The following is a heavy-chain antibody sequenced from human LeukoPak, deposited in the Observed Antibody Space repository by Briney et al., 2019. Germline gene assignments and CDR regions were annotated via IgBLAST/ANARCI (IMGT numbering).Heavy chain of an antibody. CDR2: ISSSGSTI. J-gene: IGHJ4*02. Sequence: PGGSLRLSCAASGFTFSDYYMSWIRQAPGKGLEWVSYISSSGSTIYYADSVKGRFTISRDNAKNSLYLQMNSLRAEDTAVYYCARTMDSSGYYYSVLFDYWGQGTLVTVSS. CDR1: GFTFSDYY. D-gene: IGHD3-22*01. CDR3: ARTMDSSGYYYSVLFDY. V-gene: IGHV3-11*01.